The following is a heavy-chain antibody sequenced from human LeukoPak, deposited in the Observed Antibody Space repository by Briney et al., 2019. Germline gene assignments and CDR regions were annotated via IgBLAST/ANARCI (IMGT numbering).Heavy chain of an antibody. CDR2: ISSSGSTI. Sequence: GGSLRLSCAASGFTFSDYYMSWIRQAPGKGLEWVSYISSSGSTIYYADSVKGRFTISRDNAKNSLYLQMNSLRAEDTAVYYCARNHRSYYFDSSGYFDYWGQGTLVTVSS. CDR1: GFTFSDYY. D-gene: IGHD3-22*01. V-gene: IGHV3-11*01. CDR3: ARNHRSYYFDSSGYFDY. J-gene: IGHJ4*02.